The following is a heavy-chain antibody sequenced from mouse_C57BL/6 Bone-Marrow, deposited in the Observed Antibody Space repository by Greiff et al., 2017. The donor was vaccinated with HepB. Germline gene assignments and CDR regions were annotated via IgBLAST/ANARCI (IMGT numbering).Heavy chain of an antibody. D-gene: IGHD1-1*01. J-gene: IGHJ2*01. Sequence: EVKLVESGGGLVKPGGSLKLSCAASGFTFSDYGMHWVRQAPEKGLEWVAYISSGSSTIYYADTVKGRFTISRDNAKNTLFLQMTSLRSEDTAIYYCAKDYGSSYDYFGCWGKGTTLTVSS. CDR3: AKDYGSSYDYFGC. CDR1: GFTFSDYG. V-gene: IGHV5-17*01. CDR2: ISSGSSTI.